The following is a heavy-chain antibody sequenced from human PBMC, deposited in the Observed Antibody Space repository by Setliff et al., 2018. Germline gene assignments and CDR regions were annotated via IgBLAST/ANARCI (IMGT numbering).Heavy chain of an antibody. CDR2: INPDGSEK. Sequence: QPGGSLRLSCGASGFTYNNDWVSWVRQAPGKGLEWLASINPDGSEKYYVDSVKGRFTISRDNARNSLSLQMNSLRTEDTAVYYCFGAGTCSYWGQGTLVTVSS. D-gene: IGHD3-10*01. J-gene: IGHJ4*02. CDR3: FGAGTCSY. CDR1: GFTYNNDW. V-gene: IGHV3-7*01.